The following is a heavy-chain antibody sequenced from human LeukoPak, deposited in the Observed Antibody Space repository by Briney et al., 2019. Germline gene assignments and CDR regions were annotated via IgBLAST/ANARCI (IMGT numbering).Heavy chain of an antibody. D-gene: IGHD3-10*01. CDR1: EFTFSSYG. V-gene: IGHV3-33*01. CDR3: VSDYRYATGSYGLFIS. J-gene: IGHJ4*02. Sequence: GGSLRLSCAASEFTFSSYGMHGVRQAPGKGLEWVAVIWYDGSYKNYAESVKGRFTVSRDNSKNTLYLQMNSLRVEDTAVYYFVSDYRYATGSYGLFISRGQGTLVTVSS. CDR2: IWYDGSYK.